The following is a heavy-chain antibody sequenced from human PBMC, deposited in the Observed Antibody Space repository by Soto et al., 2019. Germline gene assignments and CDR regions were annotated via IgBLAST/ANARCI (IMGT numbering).Heavy chain of an antibody. Sequence: PSETLSLTCTVSGGSISSSSYYWGWIRQPPGKGLEWIGSIYYSGSTYYNPSLKSRVTISVDTSKNQFSLKLSSVTAADTAVYYCARHGGDTAMVFYYYYYGMDVWGQGTTVTVSS. CDR2: IYYSGST. D-gene: IGHD5-18*01. V-gene: IGHV4-39*01. CDR3: ARHGGDTAMVFYYYYYGMDV. CDR1: GGSISSSSYY. J-gene: IGHJ6*02.